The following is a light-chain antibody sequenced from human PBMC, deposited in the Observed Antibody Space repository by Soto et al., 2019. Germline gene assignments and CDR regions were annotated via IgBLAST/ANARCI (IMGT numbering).Light chain of an antibody. CDR1: SRDVGGSNY. J-gene: IGLJ1*01. Sequence: QSGLIQPASVSGSPGRSITISCTGTSRDVGGSNYVSWYQHHPHRAPKLLVYEVSYRPSGVSSRFSGSKSGNTASLTISGLQAEDEADYYCSSYTSSNTLEGFGVGTKVT. V-gene: IGLV2-14*01. CDR2: EVS. CDR3: SSYTSSNTLEG.